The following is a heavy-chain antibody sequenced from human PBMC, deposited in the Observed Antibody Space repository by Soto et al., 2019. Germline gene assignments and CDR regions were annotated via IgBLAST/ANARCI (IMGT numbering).Heavy chain of an antibody. CDR2: IIPIFGTA. J-gene: IGHJ6*02. Sequence: QVQLVQSGAEVKKPGSSVKVSYKASGGTFSSYAISWVRQAPGQGLEWMGGIIPIFGTANYAQKFQGRVTITADESTSTAYMELSSLRSEDTAVYYCAREYCSGGSCYPNYYYSGMDVWGQGTTVTVSS. D-gene: IGHD2-15*01. V-gene: IGHV1-69*01. CDR3: AREYCSGGSCYPNYYYSGMDV. CDR1: GGTFSSYA.